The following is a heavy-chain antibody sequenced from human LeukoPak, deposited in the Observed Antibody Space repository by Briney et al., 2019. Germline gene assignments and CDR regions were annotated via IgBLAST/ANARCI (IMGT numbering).Heavy chain of an antibody. CDR3: ARRSGSPRFYYFDY. Sequence: SVKVSCKASGGTFSSYAISWVRQAPGQGLEWMGGIIPIFGTANYTQKFQGRVTITTDESTNTVYMELSRLRSEDTAVYYCARRSGSPRFYYFDYWGQGTLVTVSS. J-gene: IGHJ4*02. CDR1: GGTFSSYA. CDR2: IIPIFGTA. V-gene: IGHV1-69*05. D-gene: IGHD3-3*01.